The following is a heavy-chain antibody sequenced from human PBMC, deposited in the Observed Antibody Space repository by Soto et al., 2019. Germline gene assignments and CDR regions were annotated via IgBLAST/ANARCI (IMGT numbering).Heavy chain of an antibody. CDR3: AKDGGSGQLVHLWWYFDL. CDR2: ISFDGSNE. D-gene: IGHD6-6*01. Sequence: QVQLVESGGGVVQPGRSLRLSCATSGFTYMGYAMHWVRQAPGKGLEWVAVISFDGSNEYYADSVKGRFTISRDNSKNTLYLQMNSLRVEDTAIYYCAKDGGSGQLVHLWWYFDLWGRGTRVTVSS. CDR1: GFTYMGYA. J-gene: IGHJ2*01. V-gene: IGHV3-30*18.